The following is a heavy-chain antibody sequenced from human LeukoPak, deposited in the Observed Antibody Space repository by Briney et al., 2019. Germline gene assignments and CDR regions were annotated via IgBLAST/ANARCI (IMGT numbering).Heavy chain of an antibody. J-gene: IGHJ3*02. CDR1: GYTFTGYY. CDR2: INPNSGGT. D-gene: IGHD3-10*01. CDR3: ARDLSGYYAFDI. Sequence: ASVKVSCKASGYTFTGYYMHWVRQAPGQGLEWLGWINPNSGGTNYAQKLQGRVTMTTETSTSTAYMELRSLRSDDTAVYYCARDLSGYYAFDIWGQGTMVTVSS. V-gene: IGHV1-2*02.